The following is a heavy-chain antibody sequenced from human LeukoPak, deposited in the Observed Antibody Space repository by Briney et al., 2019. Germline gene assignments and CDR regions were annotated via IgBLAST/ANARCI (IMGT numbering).Heavy chain of an antibody. CDR1: SGATSNYY. CDR2: VHYSGST. J-gene: IGHJ4*02. V-gene: IGHV4-59*12. CDR3: ARSHYYDSSGYYPY. Sequence: SETLSLTCTTSSGATSNYYWNWIRQPPGKGLEWIGYVHYSGSTRFNPSLKSRVTISVDTSNNQFSLKLSSVTAADTAVYYCARSHYYDSSGYYPYWGQGTLVTVSS. D-gene: IGHD3-22*01.